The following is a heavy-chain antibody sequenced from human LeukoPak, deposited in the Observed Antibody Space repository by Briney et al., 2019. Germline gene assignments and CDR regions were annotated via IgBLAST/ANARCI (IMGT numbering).Heavy chain of an antibody. CDR2: INHSGST. CDR1: GGSFSGYY. CDR3: ARENAYCGGDCYPYYYYGMDV. J-gene: IGHJ6*02. Sequence: SETLSLTCAVYGGSFSGYYWSWIRQPPGKGLEWIGEINHSGSTNYDPSLKSRVTISVDTSKNQFSLKLSSVTAADTAVYYCARENAYCGGDCYPYYYYGMDVWGQGTTVTVSS. D-gene: IGHD2-21*02. V-gene: IGHV4-34*01.